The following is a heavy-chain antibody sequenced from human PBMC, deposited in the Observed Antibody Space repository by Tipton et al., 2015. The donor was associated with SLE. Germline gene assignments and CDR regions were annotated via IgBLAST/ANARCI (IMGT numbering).Heavy chain of an antibody. CDR2: IYHSGST. CDR3: ARVGSGVDY. J-gene: IGHJ4*02. CDR1: GGSMSTYY. Sequence: TLSLTCTVSGGSMSTYYWSWIRQPPGKGLEWIGYIYHSGSTNYNPSLKSRVTISVDTSKNQFSLKLSSVTAADTAVYYCARVGSGVDYWGQGTLVTFSS. D-gene: IGHD3-10*01. V-gene: IGHV4-59*12.